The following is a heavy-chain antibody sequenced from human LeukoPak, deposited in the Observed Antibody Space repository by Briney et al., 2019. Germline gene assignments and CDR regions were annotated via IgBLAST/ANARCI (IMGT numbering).Heavy chain of an antibody. CDR1: GFTFSAYA. CDR3: VKDTPSVGSWAALDA. J-gene: IGHJ3*01. Sequence: GSLRLSCSASGFTFSAYAMHWVRQAPGKGLEYVSAISVSGDRTFYADSLKGRFTISRDNLENTLYLQLTSLRPEGTAVYYCVKDTPSVGSWAALDAWGQGSMVTVFS. V-gene: IGHV3-64D*09. D-gene: IGHD3-10*01. CDR2: ISVSGDRT.